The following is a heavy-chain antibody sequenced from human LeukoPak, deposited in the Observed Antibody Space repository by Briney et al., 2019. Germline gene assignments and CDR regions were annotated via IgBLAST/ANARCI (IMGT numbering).Heavy chain of an antibody. CDR2: RSSSSSYI. J-gene: IGHJ3*02. CDR1: GFTFSSYS. D-gene: IGHD1-20*01. Sequence: GGSLRLSCAASGFTFSSYSMNWGRHAPGTGQEWVSSRSSSSSYIYYADPVKGRFTISRDNAKNSLYLQMNRLRAEDTAVYYCARDKNNWNDGGDAFDIWGQGTMVTVSS. V-gene: IGHV3-21*01. CDR3: ARDKNNWNDGGDAFDI.